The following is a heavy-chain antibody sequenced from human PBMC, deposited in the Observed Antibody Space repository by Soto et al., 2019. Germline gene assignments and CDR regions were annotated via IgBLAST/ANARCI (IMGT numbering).Heavy chain of an antibody. J-gene: IGHJ6*02. Sequence: SETLSLTCTVSGGSISSSSYYWGWIRQPPGKGLEWIGSTYYSGSTYYNPSLKSRVTISVDTSKNQFSLKLSSVTAADTAVYYCAATGYYYGMDVWGQGTTVTVSS. D-gene: IGHD4-4*01. CDR1: GGSISSSSYY. CDR2: TYYSGST. CDR3: AATGYYYGMDV. V-gene: IGHV4-39*01.